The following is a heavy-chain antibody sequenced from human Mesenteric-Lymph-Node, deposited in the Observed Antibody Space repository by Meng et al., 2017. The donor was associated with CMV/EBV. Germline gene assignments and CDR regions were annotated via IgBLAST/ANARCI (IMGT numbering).Heavy chain of an antibody. V-gene: IGHV1-69-2*01. CDR2: VDPGNGET. CDR3: VAWFGERD. J-gene: IGHJ4*02. CDR1: GYRFTDYF. D-gene: IGHD3-10*01. Sequence: KISCKGFGYRFTDYFLHWVRQAPGKGPEWMGLVDPGNGETKYAAKFQGRVTITAHRSTDTAYMELRSLRSEDAAIYYCVAWFGERDWGQGTLVTVSS.